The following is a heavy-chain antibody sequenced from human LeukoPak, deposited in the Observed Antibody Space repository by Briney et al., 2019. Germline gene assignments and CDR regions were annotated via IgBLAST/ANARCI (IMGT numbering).Heavy chain of an antibody. CDR1: GYSISSGYY. Sequence: SETLSLTCTVSGYSISSGYYWGWIRQPPGKGLEWIGSIYHSGSTYYNPSLKSRVTISVDTSKNQFSLKLSSVTAADTAVYYCASPEGYWGQGTLVTVSS. D-gene: IGHD1-14*01. CDR3: ASPEGY. CDR2: IYHSGST. V-gene: IGHV4-38-2*02. J-gene: IGHJ4*02.